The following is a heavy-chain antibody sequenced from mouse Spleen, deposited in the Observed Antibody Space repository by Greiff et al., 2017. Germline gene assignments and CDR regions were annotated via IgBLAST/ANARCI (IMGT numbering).Heavy chain of an antibody. CDR2: IDPANGNT. J-gene: IGHJ3*01. CDR3: AIQGAY. V-gene: IGHV14-3*02. Sequence: VQLKESGAELVKPEASVKLSCTASGFNIKDTYMHWVKQRPEQGLEWIGRIDPANGNTKYDPKFQGKATITADTSSNTAYLQLSSLTSEDTAVYYCAIQGAYWGQGTLVTVSA. CDR1: GFNIKDTY.